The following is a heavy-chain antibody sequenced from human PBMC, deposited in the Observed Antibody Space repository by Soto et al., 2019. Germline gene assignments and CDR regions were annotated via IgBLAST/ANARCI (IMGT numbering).Heavy chain of an antibody. J-gene: IGHJ6*02. CDR1: GGSISSSSYY. D-gene: IGHD1-1*01. CDR2: IYYSGST. V-gene: IGHV4-39*02. CDR3: ARDGKYYYYYGMDV. Sequence: LSLTCIVSGGSISSSSYYWGWIRQPPGKGLEWIGSIYYSGSTYYNPTLKSRVTISVDTSKKQFSLKLSSVTAADTAVYFCARDGKYYYYYGMDVWGQGTTVTVSS.